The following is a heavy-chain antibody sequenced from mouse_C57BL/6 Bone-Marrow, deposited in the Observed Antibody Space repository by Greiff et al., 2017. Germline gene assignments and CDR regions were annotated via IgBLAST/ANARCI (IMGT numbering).Heavy chain of an antibody. J-gene: IGHJ4*01. Sequence: VQLQQPGAELVMPGASVKLSCKASGYTFTSYWMHWVKQRPGQGLEWIGEIDPSDSYTTYNQKFKGKSTLTVDKSSSTAYMQLISLTSEDSAVYYCARGYYGGYAMDYWGQGASGTVSS. CDR1: GYTFTSYW. CDR3: ARGYYGGYAMDY. CDR2: IDPSDSYT. V-gene: IGHV1-69*01. D-gene: IGHD1-1*01.